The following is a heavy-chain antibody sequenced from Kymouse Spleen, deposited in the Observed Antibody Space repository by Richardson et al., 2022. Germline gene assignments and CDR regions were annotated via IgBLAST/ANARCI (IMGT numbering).Heavy chain of an antibody. V-gene: IGHV3-33*01. Sequence: QVQLVESGGGVVQPGRSLRLSCAASGFTFSSYGMHWVRQAPGKGLEWVAVIWYDGSNKYYADSVKGRFTISRDNSKNTLYLQMNSLRAEDTAVYYCARRDVAGTDYYYYYGMDVWGQGTTVTVSS. J-gene: IGHJ6*02. CDR3: ARRDVAGTDYYYYYGMDV. CDR1: GFTFSSYG. CDR2: IWYDGSNK. D-gene: IGHD6-19*01.